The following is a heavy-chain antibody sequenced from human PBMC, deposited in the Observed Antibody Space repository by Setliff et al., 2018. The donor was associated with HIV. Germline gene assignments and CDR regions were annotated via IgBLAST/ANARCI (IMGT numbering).Heavy chain of an antibody. V-gene: IGHV1-18*01. Sequence: GASVKVSCKASGYTFTTYGISWVRQAPGHGLEWMGWISPNFGHTKYARKFLDRVTMTVDAATSRAYMELKSLRSDDTAVYFCARLGSGWSDSYYYAMDIWGQGTTVTVSS. CDR3: ARLGSGWSDSYYYAMDI. J-gene: IGHJ6*02. CDR2: ISPNFGHT. D-gene: IGHD6-19*01. CDR1: GYTFTTYG.